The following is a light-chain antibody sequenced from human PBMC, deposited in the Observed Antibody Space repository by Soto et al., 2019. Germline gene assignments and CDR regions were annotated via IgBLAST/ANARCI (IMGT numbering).Light chain of an antibody. CDR1: QSVPSNF. CDR2: GVS. CDR3: QQYDSSWT. J-gene: IGKJ1*01. Sequence: EMVLTQSTGTLSLSPGERATLSCRASQSVPSNFLAWYQQKPGQAPILVIYGVSRRATGIPDRFSGSGSGTDFTLNSSRLEPEDFAVYYCQQYDSSWTFVQGTKVEIK. V-gene: IGKV3-20*01.